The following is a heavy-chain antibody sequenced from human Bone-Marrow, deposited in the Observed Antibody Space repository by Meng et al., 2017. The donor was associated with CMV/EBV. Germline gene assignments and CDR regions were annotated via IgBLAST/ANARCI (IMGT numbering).Heavy chain of an antibody. J-gene: IGHJ4*02. CDR1: GLTFSSYA. CDR2: ISYDGSNK. Sequence: GESLKISCAASGLTFSSYAMYWVRQAPGKGPEWVAVISYDGSNKYYADSVKGRFTISRDNSKNTLYLQMNSLRAEDTAVYYCARGNYYGSGSYYNVPDYWGQGTLVTVSS. CDR3: ARGNYYGSGSYYNVPDY. D-gene: IGHD3-10*01. V-gene: IGHV3-30-3*01.